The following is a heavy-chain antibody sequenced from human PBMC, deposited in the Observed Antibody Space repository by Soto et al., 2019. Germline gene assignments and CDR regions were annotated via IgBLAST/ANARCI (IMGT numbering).Heavy chain of an antibody. CDR3: ARLSTIFGVDSITGPSSYFDS. Sequence: PSETLSLTCSVSGDYISRSTYFWGWIRLPPGKGLEWIGSVYYSGTTYYSPSLKSRVTISVDTSKNQFSLKLSSVTAADTAVYYCARLSTIFGVDSITGPSSYFDSWGQGTLVTVSS. V-gene: IGHV4-39*01. J-gene: IGHJ4*02. CDR2: VYYSGTT. CDR1: GDYISRSTYF. D-gene: IGHD3-3*01.